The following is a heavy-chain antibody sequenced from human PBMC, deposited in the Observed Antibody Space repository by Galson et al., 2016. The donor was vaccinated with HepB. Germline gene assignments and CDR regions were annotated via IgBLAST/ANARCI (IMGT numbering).Heavy chain of an antibody. D-gene: IGHD6-19*01. CDR1: GDSISGTEYY. CDR2: IYYSGST. Sequence: ETLSLTCIVSGDSISGTEYYWGWIRQSPGRGLEWIGSIYYSGSTYYSPSLESRVTISVDTSKNHFSLRLSSVTAADTAVYYCATGISVAGEYYYYYMDVWGKGTPVTVSS. J-gene: IGHJ6*03. CDR3: ATGISVAGEYYYYYMDV. V-gene: IGHV4-39*02.